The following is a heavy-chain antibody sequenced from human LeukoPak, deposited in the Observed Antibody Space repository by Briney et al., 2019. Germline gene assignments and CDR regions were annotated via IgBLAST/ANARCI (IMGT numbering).Heavy chain of an antibody. CDR2: ICGSGGST. V-gene: IGHV3-23*01. Sequence: PGGSLRLSCAASGFPFSSYAMSGVRQAPGRGLEWVSAICGSGGSTYYADSVRGRFTISRDNSKNTLYLQMNSLRAEDTAVYYCAKGARTGYYYYYMDVWGKGTTVTVPS. CDR1: GFPFSSYA. D-gene: IGHD3-10*01. CDR3: AKGARTGYYYYYMDV. J-gene: IGHJ6*03.